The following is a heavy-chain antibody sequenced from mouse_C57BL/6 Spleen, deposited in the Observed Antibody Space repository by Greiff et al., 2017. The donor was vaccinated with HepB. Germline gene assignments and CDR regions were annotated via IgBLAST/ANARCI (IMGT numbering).Heavy chain of an antibody. CDR2: ISDGGSYT. V-gene: IGHV5-4*03. CDR1: GFTFSSYA. CDR3: ARAPHYGNYPFAY. Sequence: EVKLVESGGGLVKPGGSLKLSCAASGFTFSSYAMSWVRQTPEKRLEWVATISDGGSYTYYPDNVKGRFTISRDNAKNNLYLQMSHLKSEDTAMYYCARAPHYGNYPFAYWGQGTLVTVSA. J-gene: IGHJ3*01. D-gene: IGHD2-1*01.